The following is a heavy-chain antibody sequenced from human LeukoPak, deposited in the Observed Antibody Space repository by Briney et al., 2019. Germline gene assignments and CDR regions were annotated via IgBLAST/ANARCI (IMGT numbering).Heavy chain of an antibody. CDR1: GFTFSRYW. J-gene: IGHJ4*02. V-gene: IGHV3-7*03. D-gene: IGHD6-13*01. CDR2: IKEDGGEI. CDR3: ARSGYSNSWDY. Sequence: GGSLRLSCAASGFTFSRYWMSWVRQAPGKGLEWVANIKEDGGEIHFVDSMKGRFTISRDNAKNSLYLQMNSLRGDDTAVYYCARSGYSNSWDYWGQGTLVIVSS.